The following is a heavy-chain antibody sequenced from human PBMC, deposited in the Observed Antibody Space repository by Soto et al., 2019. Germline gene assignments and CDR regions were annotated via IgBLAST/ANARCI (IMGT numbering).Heavy chain of an antibody. CDR1: GYSFTSYW. V-gene: IGHV5-51*01. CDR3: ARERGRITIFGVVRADNWFDP. Sequence: GGSLRLSCKGSGYSFTSYWIGWVRQMPGKGLEWMGIIYPGDSDNRYSPSFQGLVTISAGKSISTAYLRWSSLKASDTAMYYCARERGRITIFGVVRADNWFDPWGQGTLVTVSS. CDR2: IYPGDSDN. J-gene: IGHJ5*02. D-gene: IGHD3-3*01.